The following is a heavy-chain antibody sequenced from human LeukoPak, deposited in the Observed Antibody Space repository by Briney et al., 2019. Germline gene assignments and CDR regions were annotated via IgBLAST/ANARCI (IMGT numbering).Heavy chain of an antibody. CDR3: AKGYCSSTSCSLYYYYYMDV. J-gene: IGHJ6*03. V-gene: IGHV3-23*01. CDR2: ISGSGGST. CDR1: GFTFSSYA. Sequence: GGSLRLSCVASGFTFSSYAMSWVRQAPGKGLEWVSAISGSGGSTYYADSVKGRFTISRDNSKNTLYLQMNSLRAEDTAVYYCAKGYCSSTSCSLYYYYYMDVWGKGTTVTVSS. D-gene: IGHD2-2*01.